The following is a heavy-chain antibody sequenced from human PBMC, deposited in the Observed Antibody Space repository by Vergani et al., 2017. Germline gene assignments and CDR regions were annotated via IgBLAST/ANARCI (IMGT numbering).Heavy chain of an antibody. J-gene: IGHJ3*02. D-gene: IGHD4-11*01. CDR2: IKQDGSEK. CDR1: GFTFSSYW. V-gene: IGHV3-7*03. Sequence: EVQLVESGGGLVQPGGSLRLSCAASGFTFSSYWMSWVRQAPGKGLEWVANIKQDGSEKYYVDSVKGRFTISRDNGKKSVDLQLHRLRVEDTALYFCVRNRDSIAVDDAYDIWGQGTMVIVSS. CDR3: VRNRDSIAVDDAYDI.